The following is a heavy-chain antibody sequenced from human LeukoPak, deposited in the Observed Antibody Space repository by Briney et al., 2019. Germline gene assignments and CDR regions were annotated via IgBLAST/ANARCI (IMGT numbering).Heavy chain of an antibody. V-gene: IGHV3-53*01. Sequence: GGSLRLSCAASGFTVSSNYMSWVRQAPGKGLEGVSVIYSGGSTYYADSVKGRFTISRDNSKNTLYLQMNSLRAEDTAVYYCARMYSSSSYGMDVWGQRTTVTVSS. J-gene: IGHJ6*02. CDR2: IYSGGST. D-gene: IGHD6-6*01. CDR1: GFTVSSNY. CDR3: ARMYSSSSYGMDV.